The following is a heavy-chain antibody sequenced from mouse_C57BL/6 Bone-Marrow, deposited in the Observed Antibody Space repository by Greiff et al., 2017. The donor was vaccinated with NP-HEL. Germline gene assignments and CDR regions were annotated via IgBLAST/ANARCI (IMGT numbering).Heavy chain of an antibody. CDR2: ILPGSGST. Sequence: VKLVESGAELMKPGASVKLSCKATGYTFTGYWIEWVKQRPGHGLEWIGEILPGSGSTNYNEKFKGKATFTADTSSNTAYMQLSSLTTEDSAIYYCARGSYYYGSSVYYFDYWGQGTTLTVSS. J-gene: IGHJ2*01. V-gene: IGHV1-9*01. CDR3: ARGSYYYGSSVYYFDY. D-gene: IGHD1-1*01. CDR1: GYTFTGYW.